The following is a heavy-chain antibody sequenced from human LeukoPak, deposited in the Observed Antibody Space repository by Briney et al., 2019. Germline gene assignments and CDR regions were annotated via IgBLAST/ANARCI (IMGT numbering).Heavy chain of an antibody. Sequence: SETLSLTCAVYGGSFSGYYWSWIRQPPGKGLEWIGEINHSGSTNYNPSRKSRVTISVDTSKNQFSLKLSSVTAADTAVYYCASSGSSSWYDYWGQGTLVTVSS. V-gene: IGHV4-34*01. J-gene: IGHJ4*02. D-gene: IGHD6-13*01. CDR3: ASSGSSSWYDY. CDR2: INHSGST. CDR1: GGSFSGYY.